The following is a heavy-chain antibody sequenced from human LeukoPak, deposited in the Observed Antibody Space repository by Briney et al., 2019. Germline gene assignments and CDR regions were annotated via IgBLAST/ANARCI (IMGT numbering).Heavy chain of an antibody. CDR3: ARDIGDYGDYVGAFDI. CDR2: INSDESST. J-gene: IGHJ3*02. D-gene: IGHD4-17*01. V-gene: IGHV3-74*01. Sequence: PGGSLRLSCAASGFTFSSSWMHWVRQTPGPGRVWLSRINSDESSTSYTDSVKGRFTISRDNAKNTLYLQMYSLRAEDTAVYYCARDIGDYGDYVGAFDIWGQGTMVTVSS. CDR1: GFTFSSSW.